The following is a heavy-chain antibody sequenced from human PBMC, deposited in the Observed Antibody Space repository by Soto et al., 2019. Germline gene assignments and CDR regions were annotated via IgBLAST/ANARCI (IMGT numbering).Heavy chain of an antibody. CDR1: GDSVNSGYYY. CDR3: ARVTRSGGSSYYGLDV. Sequence: SETLSLTCIVSGDSVNSGYYYWNWIRQPPGMRPEWIGYVSYSGTNYNPSLRSRLTISSDKSKNQFSLRLSSVTAADTAVYYCARVTRSGGSSYYGLDVWGQGIVVTVYS. D-gene: IGHD2-15*01. CDR2: VSYSGT. J-gene: IGHJ6*02. V-gene: IGHV4-61*01.